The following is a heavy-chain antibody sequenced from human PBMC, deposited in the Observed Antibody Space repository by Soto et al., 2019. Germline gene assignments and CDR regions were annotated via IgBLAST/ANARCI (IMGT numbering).Heavy chain of an antibody. CDR1: GYSFTSYW. V-gene: IGHV5-51*01. Sequence: GESLKISCKGSGYSFTSYWIGWVRQMPGKGLEWMGIIYPGDSDTRYSPSFQGQVTISADKSISTAYLQWSSLKASDTAMYYCEGGGGYYYDFWSGYYLDVRGQVPKVTVS. D-gene: IGHD3-3*01. CDR3: EGGGGYYYDFWSGYYLDV. CDR2: IYPGDSDT. J-gene: IGHJ6*02.